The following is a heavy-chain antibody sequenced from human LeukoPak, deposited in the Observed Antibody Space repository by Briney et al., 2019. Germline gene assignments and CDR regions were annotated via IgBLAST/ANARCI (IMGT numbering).Heavy chain of an antibody. J-gene: IGHJ1*01. V-gene: IGHV4-59*01. CDR3: ARGGEDFQH. CDR1: GGSISSYY. CDR2: IYYSGST. Sequence: KSPETLSLTCTVSGGSISSYYWSWIRQPPGKGLEWIGYIYYSGSTNYNPSLKSRVTISVDTSKNQFSLKLSSVTAADTAVYYCARGGEDFQHWGQGTLVTVSS. D-gene: IGHD3-10*01.